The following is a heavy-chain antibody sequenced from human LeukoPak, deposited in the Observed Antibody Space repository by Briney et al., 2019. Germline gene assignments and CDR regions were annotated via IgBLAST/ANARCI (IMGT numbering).Heavy chain of an antibody. D-gene: IGHD6-13*01. CDR3: ARDTSPGIAGVGYDALDI. Sequence: GTSLRLSCAASGFTFSNCAMHWVRQAPGKGLEWVAIISYGGTNKHYADSVKGRFTISRDSSNNTLFLQMNSLRPEDTAVYYCARDTSPGIAGVGYDALDIWGQGTMVTVSP. V-gene: IGHV3-30*04. CDR2: ISYGGTNK. CDR1: GFTFSNCA. J-gene: IGHJ3*02.